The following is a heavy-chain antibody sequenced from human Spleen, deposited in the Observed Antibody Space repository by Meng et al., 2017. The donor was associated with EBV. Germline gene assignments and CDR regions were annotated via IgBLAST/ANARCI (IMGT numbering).Heavy chain of an antibody. J-gene: IGHJ5*02. CDR3: ARSGIAAGVGWFDP. V-gene: IGHV4-34*01. CDR2: INHSGST. Sequence: LQWGDGLLKPSETLALTCAVSGGSLSYHYWSWFRQPPGKGLEWSGGINHSGSTNYEWSLESRVTISVDTSKTKLSLNLSSVTAAETAVYYCARSGIAAGVGWFDPWGQGTLVTVSS. D-gene: IGHD6-25*01. CDR1: GGSLSYHY.